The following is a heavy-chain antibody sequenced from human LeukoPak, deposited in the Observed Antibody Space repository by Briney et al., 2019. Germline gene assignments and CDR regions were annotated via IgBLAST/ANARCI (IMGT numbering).Heavy chain of an antibody. J-gene: IGHJ4*02. V-gene: IGHV3-21*04. CDR1: GFAFERFT. CDR3: AKGLFSAYDKYLDS. CDR2: ISDTGRDI. D-gene: IGHD5-12*01. Sequence: GGSLRLSCAGSGFAFERFTMTWVRQAPGKGLEWVSLISDTGRDINYADSVRGRFTISRDNTKNSLFLQMDSLRVEDTGIYYCAKGLFSAYDKYLDSWGQGTLVTVSS.